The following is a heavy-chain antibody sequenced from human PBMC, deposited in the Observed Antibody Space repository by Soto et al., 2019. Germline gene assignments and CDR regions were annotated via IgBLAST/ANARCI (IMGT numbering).Heavy chain of an antibody. D-gene: IGHD2-15*01. Sequence: GGSLRLSCAASGFTFSSYAMHWVRQAPGKGLEWVAVISYDGSNKYYADSVKGRFTISRDNSKNTLYLQMNSLRAEDTAVYYCARVGHRYCSGGSCYGIDYWGQGTLVTVSS. CDR1: GFTFSSYA. J-gene: IGHJ4*02. CDR2: ISYDGSNK. CDR3: ARVGHRYCSGGSCYGIDY. V-gene: IGHV3-30-3*01.